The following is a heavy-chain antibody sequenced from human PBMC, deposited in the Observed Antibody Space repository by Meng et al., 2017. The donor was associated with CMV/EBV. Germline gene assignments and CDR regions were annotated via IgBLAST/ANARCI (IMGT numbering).Heavy chain of an antibody. V-gene: IGHV3-30*04. CDR2: ISYDGSNK. Sequence: ASGFPFSSYAMHWVRQAPGKGLEWVAVISYDGSNKYYADSVKRRFTISRDNSKNTLYLQMNSLRAEDTAVYYCASRVRGYSYGDFDYWGQGTLVTVSS. CDR1: GFPFSSYA. D-gene: IGHD5-18*01. J-gene: IGHJ4*02. CDR3: ASRVRGYSYGDFDY.